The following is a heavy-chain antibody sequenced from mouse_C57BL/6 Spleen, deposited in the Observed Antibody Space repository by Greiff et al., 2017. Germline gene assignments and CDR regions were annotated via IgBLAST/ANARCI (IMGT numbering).Heavy chain of an antibody. CDR2: IDPENGDT. V-gene: IGHV14-4*01. D-gene: IGHD2-1*01. CDR3: TSYGNYAFGY. Sequence: EVQLQESGAELVRPGASVKLSCTASGFNIKDDYMHWVKQRPEQGLEWIGWIDPENGDTEYASKFQGKATITADTSSNTAYLQLSSLTSEDTAVYYCTSYGNYAFGYWGQGTTLTVSS. CDR1: GFNIKDDY. J-gene: IGHJ2*01.